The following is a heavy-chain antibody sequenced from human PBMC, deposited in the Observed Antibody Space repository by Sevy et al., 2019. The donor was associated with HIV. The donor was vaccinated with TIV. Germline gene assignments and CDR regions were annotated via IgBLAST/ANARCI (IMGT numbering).Heavy chain of an antibody. Sequence: ASVKVSGKVSGYTLTELSMHWVRQAPGKGLEWRGGFDPEDGETIYAQKFQGRVTMTEDTSTDTAYMELSSLRSEDTAVYYCAIGRNYYGSGRTNWFDPWGQGTLVTVSS. D-gene: IGHD3-10*01. CDR3: AIGRNYYGSGRTNWFDP. J-gene: IGHJ5*02. CDR2: FDPEDGET. CDR1: GYTLTELS. V-gene: IGHV1-24*01.